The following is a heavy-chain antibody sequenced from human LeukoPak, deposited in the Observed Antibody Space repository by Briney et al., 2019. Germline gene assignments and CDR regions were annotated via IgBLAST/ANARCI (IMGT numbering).Heavy chain of an antibody. CDR1: GYTFTMYY. V-gene: IGHV1-46*01. D-gene: IGHD3-16*01. CDR3: AGEQGGGRSANLGGLFASYYTYYYMDV. CDR2: INPTDGAT. Sequence: ASVKVSCKASGYTFTMYYIHWVRQAPGQGLEWMGVINPTDGATTYAQRFQGRVTMTRDMSTTTVYMDLRSLRSEDRAVYFCAGEQGGGRSANLGGLFASYYTYYYMDVWGRGTTVTVSS. J-gene: IGHJ6*03.